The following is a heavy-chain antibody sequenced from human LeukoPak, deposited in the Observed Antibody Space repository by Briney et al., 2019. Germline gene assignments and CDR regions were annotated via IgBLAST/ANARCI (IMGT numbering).Heavy chain of an antibody. V-gene: IGHV4-34*01. CDR1: GGSFSGYY. CDR2: INHSGST. CDR3: ARGGGAQLKDIVVVPAAMTWFDP. J-gene: IGHJ5*02. Sequence: ASETLSLTCAVYGGSFSGYYWSWIRQPPGKGLEWIGEINHSGSTNYNPSLKSRVTISVDTSKNQFSLKLSSVTAADTAVYYCARGGGAQLKDIVVVPAAMTWFDPWGQGTLVTVSS. D-gene: IGHD2-2*01.